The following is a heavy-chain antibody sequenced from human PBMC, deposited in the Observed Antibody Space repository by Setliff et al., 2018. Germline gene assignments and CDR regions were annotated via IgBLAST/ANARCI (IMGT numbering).Heavy chain of an antibody. J-gene: IGHJ6*03. D-gene: IGHD7-27*01. CDR2: IYSSGYT. Sequence: SETLSLTCTVPGGSIISGDYYWSWIRQHPGKGLEWIGYIYSSGYTYYNPSLKSRIIMSVDTSMSQFSLKLSSVTAADTAVYFCARQPWDYYYMDVWGKGTTVTVSS. CDR1: GGSIISGDYY. CDR3: ARQPWDYYYMDV. V-gene: IGHV4-31*03.